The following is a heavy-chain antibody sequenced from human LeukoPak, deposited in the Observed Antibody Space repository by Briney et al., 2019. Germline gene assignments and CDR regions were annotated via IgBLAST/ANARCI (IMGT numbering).Heavy chain of an antibody. D-gene: IGHD6-6*01. CDR2: ISGSGGST. J-gene: IGHJ4*02. CDR1: GFTFSSYA. V-gene: IGHV3-23*01. CDR3: AKDDDIEQLVGYFDY. Sequence: GGSLRLSCAASGFTFSSYAMSWVCQAPGKGLEWVSAISGSGGSTYYADSVKGRFTISRDNSKNTLYLQMNSLRAEDTAVYYCAKDDDIEQLVGYFDYWGQGTLVTVSS.